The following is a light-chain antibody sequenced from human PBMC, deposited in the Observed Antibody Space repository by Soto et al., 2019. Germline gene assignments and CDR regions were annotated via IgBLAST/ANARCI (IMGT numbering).Light chain of an antibody. CDR1: SSDVGSYNL. CDR2: EGS. CDR3: CSYAGSRTVV. V-gene: IGLV2-23*01. J-gene: IGLJ2*01. Sequence: QSALTQPASVSGSPGQAITISCTGTSSDVGSYNLVSWYQQHPGKAPKLRIYEGSKRPSGVANRFSGSEAGNTASLAISGLQAEDAADYYCCSYAGSRTVVFGGGTQRPVL.